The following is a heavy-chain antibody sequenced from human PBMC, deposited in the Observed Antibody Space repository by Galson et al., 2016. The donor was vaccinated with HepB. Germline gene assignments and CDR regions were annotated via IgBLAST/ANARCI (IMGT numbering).Heavy chain of an antibody. CDR1: GYIFNTYG. CDR3: TRGSRCSGGRCYSPAFDY. J-gene: IGHJ4*02. Sequence: SVKVSCKASGYIFNTYGIGWVRQAPGQGLEWMGWISGTNGNTNYAPSLQGRVTMTRDTSTSTVYMELRSLRFDDTATYYCTRGSRCSGGRCYSPAFDYWGQGTLGTVSS. D-gene: IGHD2-15*01. CDR2: ISGTNGNT. V-gene: IGHV1-18*01.